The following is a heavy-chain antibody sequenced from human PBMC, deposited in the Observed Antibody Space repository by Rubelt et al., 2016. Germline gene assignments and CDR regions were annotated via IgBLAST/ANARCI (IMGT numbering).Heavy chain of an antibody. CDR3: ATGAGDYAGTYFDS. CDR2: INGANGNT. J-gene: IGHJ4*01. V-gene: IGHV1-3*01. CDR1: GYTFTSNI. D-gene: IGHD4-17*01. Sequence: QVQLVQSGAEVKKPGASVEVSCKASGYTFTSNIIHWARQAPGQGLEWMGWINGANGNTKYSQKFQGRITITADTSAHTGYMELSSLRSEDTAFYYCATGAGDYAGTYFDSWGQEPWSPSPQ.